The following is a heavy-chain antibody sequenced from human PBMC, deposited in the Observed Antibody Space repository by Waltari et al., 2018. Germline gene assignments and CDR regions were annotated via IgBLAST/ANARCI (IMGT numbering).Heavy chain of an antibody. J-gene: IGHJ4*02. Sequence: EVQLVQSGGEVKKPGDSLKISCKPSGYTFTNYWIGWVRQTPGKGLEWMGVIWPGDSDTRYSPSFQGQVTISVDKSINTVFLQWSSPKASDTAVYYCARTDGLRCPDYWGQGTLVTVSS. CDR3: ARTDGLRCPDY. V-gene: IGHV5-51*01. CDR1: GYTFTNYW. D-gene: IGHD4-17*01. CDR2: IWPGDSDT.